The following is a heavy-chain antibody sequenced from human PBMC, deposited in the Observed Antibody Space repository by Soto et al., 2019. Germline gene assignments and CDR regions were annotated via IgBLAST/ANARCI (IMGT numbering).Heavy chain of an antibody. J-gene: IGHJ5*02. CDR1: GGSISSGGYY. CDR2: ILYSGIT. CDR3: ARPQTGKSNGSQFDP. V-gene: IGHV4-39*01. D-gene: IGHD6-19*01. Sequence: PSETLSLTCTLSGGSISSGGYYWAWIRQPPGEGLEWIGSILYSGITYYNPSLRSRVTISVDTSRNQFYLDLSSVTAADTAVYYCARPQTGKSNGSQFDPWGQGTLVTVSS.